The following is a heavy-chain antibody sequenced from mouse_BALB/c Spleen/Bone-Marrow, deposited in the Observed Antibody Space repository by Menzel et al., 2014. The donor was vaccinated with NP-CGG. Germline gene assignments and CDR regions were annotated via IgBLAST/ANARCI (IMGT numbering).Heavy chain of an antibody. CDR1: GFAFSSYD. CDR2: ISSGGGST. V-gene: IGHV5-12-1*01. D-gene: IGHD1-1*01. Sequence: EVHLVESGGGLVKPGGSLKLSCAASGFAFSSYDMSWVRQTPEKRLEWVAYISSGGGSTYYPDTVKGRFTISRDNAKNTLYLQMSSLKSEDTAMYYCAREVLRDYFDYWGRGTTLTVSS. J-gene: IGHJ2*01. CDR3: AREVLRDYFDY.